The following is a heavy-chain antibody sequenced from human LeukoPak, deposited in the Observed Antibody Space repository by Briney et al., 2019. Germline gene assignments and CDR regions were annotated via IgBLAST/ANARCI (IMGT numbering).Heavy chain of an antibody. CDR3: PNGIYDNSY. V-gene: IGHV3-7*01. D-gene: IGHD1-26*01. CDR1: GFSISRYW. Sequence: PGGSLRLSCAASGFSISRYWMAWLRQVPVKGLQWLANIKQDGTEEYYLDSVRGRFTISRDNAKNSLDLQMNSLRVEDTAVYFCPNGIYDNSYWGLGTLVTVSS. J-gene: IGHJ4*02. CDR2: IKQDGTEE.